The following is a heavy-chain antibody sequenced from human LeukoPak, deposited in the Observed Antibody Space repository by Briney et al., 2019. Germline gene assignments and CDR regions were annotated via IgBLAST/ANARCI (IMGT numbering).Heavy chain of an antibody. CDR1: GFTFSSCS. J-gene: IGHJ6*03. CDR2: ISSDSSYI. V-gene: IGHV3-21*01. Sequence: GGSLRLSCAASGFTFSSCSMNWVRQAPGKGLEWVSAISSDSSYIYYADSVRGRFTISRDNAKNSLYLQMSSLRAEDTAVYYCARVRDFGASYHYFYMDVWGKGTTVTVSS. CDR3: ARVRDFGASYHYFYMDV. D-gene: IGHD4-17*01.